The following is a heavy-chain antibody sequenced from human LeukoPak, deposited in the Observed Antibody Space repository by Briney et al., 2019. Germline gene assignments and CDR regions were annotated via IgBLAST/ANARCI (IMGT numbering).Heavy chain of an antibody. D-gene: IGHD3-10*01. CDR1: GFTFSSYA. V-gene: IGHV3-23*01. CDR2: ISGSDGST. CDR3: AKDSGSSGSFNFDY. Sequence: GGSLRLSCAASGFTFSSYAMSWVRQAPGKGLEWVSGISGSDGSTNYADSVKGRFTISRDNSKNTLYLQMNSLRAVDTAVYYCAKDSGSSGSFNFDYWGQGTLVTVSS. J-gene: IGHJ4*02.